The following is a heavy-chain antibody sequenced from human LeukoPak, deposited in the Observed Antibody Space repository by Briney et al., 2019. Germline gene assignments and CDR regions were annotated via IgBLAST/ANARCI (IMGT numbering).Heavy chain of an antibody. Sequence: SETLSLTCTVSGVSISSYHWTWIRQPAGKGLEWIGRIYISGGTNYNPSLKSRVTMSVDTSKNQFSLKLSSVTAADTAVFYCARDSSGWSYFDYWGQGTLVTVSS. CDR3: ARDSSGWSYFDY. D-gene: IGHD6-19*01. V-gene: IGHV4-4*07. CDR2: IYISGGT. CDR1: GVSISSYH. J-gene: IGHJ4*02.